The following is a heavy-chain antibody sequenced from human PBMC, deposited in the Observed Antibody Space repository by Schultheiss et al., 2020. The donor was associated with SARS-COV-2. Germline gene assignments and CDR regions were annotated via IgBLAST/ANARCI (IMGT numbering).Heavy chain of an antibody. Sequence: ASVKVSCKASGGTFSSYAISWVRQAPGQGLEWMGWISAYNGNTNYAQKLQGRVTMTTDTSTSTAYMELRSLRSDDTAVYYCARAKIITIFGVVISDGMDVWGQGTTVTVSS. D-gene: IGHD3-3*01. CDR3: ARAKIITIFGVVISDGMDV. J-gene: IGHJ6*02. CDR2: ISAYNGNT. V-gene: IGHV1-18*01. CDR1: GGTFSSYA.